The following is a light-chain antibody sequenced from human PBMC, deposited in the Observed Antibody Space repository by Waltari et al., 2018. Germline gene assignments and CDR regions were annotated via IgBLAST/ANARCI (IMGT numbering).Light chain of an antibody. V-gene: IGKV1-39*01. CDR3: QQSYSTPWT. J-gene: IGKJ1*01. Sequence: DTQMTQSPSSLSASVGDRVTITCRASQSISSYLNWYQQKPGKAPKLLIYAASSLQSGVPSRFSGSGSGTDFTLTISSLQPEDFETYYCQQSYSTPWTFGQGTKVEIK. CDR1: QSISSY. CDR2: AAS.